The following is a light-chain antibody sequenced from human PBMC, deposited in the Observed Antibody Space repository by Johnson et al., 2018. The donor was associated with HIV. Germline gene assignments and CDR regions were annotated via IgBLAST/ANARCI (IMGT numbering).Light chain of an antibody. CDR2: ENN. CDR3: RTWDASLSPLYV. V-gene: IGLV1-51*02. Sequence: QPVLTQPPSVSAAPGQKVTISCSGSSSNIGNNYVSWYQQLPGTAPKLLIYENNKRPSGIPYRFSGSKSGTSATLGITGLQTGDEADYYCRTWDASLSPLYVFGSGTTITVL. CDR1: SSNIGNNY. J-gene: IGLJ1*01.